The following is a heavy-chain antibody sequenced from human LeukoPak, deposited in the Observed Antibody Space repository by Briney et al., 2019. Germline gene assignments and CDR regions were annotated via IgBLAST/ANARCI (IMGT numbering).Heavy chain of an antibody. D-gene: IGHD6-19*01. CDR3: ATLIAVAGTADY. J-gene: IGHJ4*02. CDR2: ISWNSGSI. CDR1: GFTFDDYA. V-gene: IGHV3-9*01. Sequence: PGRSLRLSCAASGFTFDDYAVHWVRQAPGKGLEWVSGISWNSGSIGYADSVKGRFTISRDNAKNSLYLQMNSLRAEDTALYYCATLIAVAGTADYWGQGTLVTVSS.